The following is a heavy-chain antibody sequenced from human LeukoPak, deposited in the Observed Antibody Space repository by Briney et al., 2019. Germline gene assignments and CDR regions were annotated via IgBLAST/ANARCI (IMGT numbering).Heavy chain of an antibody. V-gene: IGHV1-2*02. D-gene: IGHD5-24*01. CDR2: ITPGGGT. CDR3: ARDRYGDGFAHFDY. J-gene: IGHJ4*02. CDR1: GYTFTSYA. Sequence: ASVKVSCKASGYTFTSYAMHWVRQAPGQGLEWMGWITPGGGTNYPQKFQGRVAITWDTSITTAYMDPSWLTSDDTAVYYCARDRYGDGFAHFDYWGQGALVIVSS.